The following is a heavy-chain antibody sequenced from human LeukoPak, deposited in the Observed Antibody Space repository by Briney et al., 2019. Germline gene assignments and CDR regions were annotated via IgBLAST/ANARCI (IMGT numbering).Heavy chain of an antibody. CDR2: ISGSGGST. J-gene: IGHJ4*02. V-gene: IGHV3-23*01. Sequence: PGGSLRLSCAASGFTFSSYAMSWVRQAPGKGLEWVSAISGSGGSTYYADSVKGRFTISRDNSKNTLYLQMSSLRADDTAMYYCATFGVIIRNAYFDFWGQGALVTVSS. D-gene: IGHD3-3*01. CDR3: ATFGVIIRNAYFDF. CDR1: GFTFSSYA.